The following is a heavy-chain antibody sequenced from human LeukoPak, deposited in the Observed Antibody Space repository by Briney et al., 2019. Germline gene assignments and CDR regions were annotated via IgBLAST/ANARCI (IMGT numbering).Heavy chain of an antibody. CDR3: ARDGTAVVVVAATHRAFDI. V-gene: IGHV1-69*05. D-gene: IGHD2-15*01. CDR2: IIPIFGTA. CDR1: GGTFSSYA. J-gene: IGHJ3*02. Sequence: SVKVSCKASGGTFSSYAISWVRQAPGQGLEWMGRIIPIFGTANYAQKFQGRVTITTDESTSTAYMELSSLRSEDTAVYYCARDGTAVVVVAATHRAFDIWGQGTMVAVSS.